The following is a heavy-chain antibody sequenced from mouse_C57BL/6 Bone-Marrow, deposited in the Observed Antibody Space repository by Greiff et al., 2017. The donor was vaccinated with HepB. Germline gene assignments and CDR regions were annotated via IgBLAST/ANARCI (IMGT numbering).Heavy chain of an antibody. D-gene: IGHD1-2*01. Sequence: EVQLQQSGGGLVQPGGSMKLSCVASGFTFSNYWMNWVRQSPEKGLEWVAQIRLKSDNYATHYAESVKGRFTISRDDSKSSVYLQMNNLRAEDTGIYYRTRPHYYSLSYYFDYWGQGTTLTVSS. J-gene: IGHJ2*01. CDR2: IRLKSDNYAT. CDR3: TRPHYYSLSYYFDY. V-gene: IGHV6-3*01. CDR1: GFTFSNYW.